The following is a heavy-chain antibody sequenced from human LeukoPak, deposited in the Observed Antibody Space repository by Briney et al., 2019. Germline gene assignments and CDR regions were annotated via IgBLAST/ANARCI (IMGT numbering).Heavy chain of an antibody. Sequence: GGSLRLSCAASGFTFSTYWMHWVRQAPGKGLVWVSLINSGGDDTRYADSVKGRFTISRDNAKNSLYLQMNSLRAEDTAVYYCARDGDGYTETIDYWGQGTLVTVSS. CDR1: GFTFSTYW. J-gene: IGHJ4*02. V-gene: IGHV3-74*01. D-gene: IGHD5-24*01. CDR2: INSGGDDT. CDR3: ARDGDGYTETIDY.